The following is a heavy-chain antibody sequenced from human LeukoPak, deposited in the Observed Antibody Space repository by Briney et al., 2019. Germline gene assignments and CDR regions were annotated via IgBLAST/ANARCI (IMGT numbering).Heavy chain of an antibody. CDR3: ARRPTGIDY. CDR2: IYYNGNT. CDR1: GGSISTYY. J-gene: IGHJ4*02. V-gene: IGHV4-59*01. D-gene: IGHD4-17*01. Sequence: SSETLSLTCTVSGGSISTYYWSWIRQPPGKGLEWIGYIYYNGNTNYSPSLKNRITISIDTSKNQFSLKLSSVTAADTAVYYCARRPTGIDYWGQGTLVTVSS.